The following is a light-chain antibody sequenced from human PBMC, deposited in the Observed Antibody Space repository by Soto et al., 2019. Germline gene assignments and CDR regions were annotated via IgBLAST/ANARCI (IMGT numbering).Light chain of an antibody. CDR1: QSISSY. Sequence: DIQMTHSPSSLAASVGDRVTITCRASQSISSYLNWYQQKPGKAPKLLIYAASSLQSGVPSRFSGRGSGTDFTLTISSLQPEDYATYYCQQSYSTPITFGQGTRLEIK. J-gene: IGKJ5*01. CDR3: QQSYSTPIT. CDR2: AAS. V-gene: IGKV1-39*01.